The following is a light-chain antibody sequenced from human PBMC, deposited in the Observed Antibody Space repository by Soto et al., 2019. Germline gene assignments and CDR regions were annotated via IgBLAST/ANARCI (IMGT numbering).Light chain of an antibody. V-gene: IGKV4-1*01. CDR2: WAS. J-gene: IGKJ1*01. CDR3: QQYYNTLWT. CDR1: QSVLSSSNNKNY. Sequence: DIVMTQSPDSLAVSLGERATINCMSSQSVLSSSNNKNYLAWYQQKPGQPPKLLIYWASTRESGVPDRFSGGGSGTDFTLTIGSLQAEDVAVYYCQQYYNTLWTFGQGTRWIS.